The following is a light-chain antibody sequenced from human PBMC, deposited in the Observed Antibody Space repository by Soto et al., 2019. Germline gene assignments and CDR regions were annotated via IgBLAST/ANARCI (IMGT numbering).Light chain of an antibody. V-gene: IGKV3-15*01. CDR3: QQYNNWPPFT. Sequence: EIVMTQSPATLSVSPGERVTLSCRASQSVSCSLAWYQQKPGQAPRLLIYGASTRATGIPARFSGSGSGTEFTLTISSLQSEDYAVYYCQQYNNWPPFTFGHGTKVDIK. J-gene: IGKJ3*01. CDR2: GAS. CDR1: QSVSCS.